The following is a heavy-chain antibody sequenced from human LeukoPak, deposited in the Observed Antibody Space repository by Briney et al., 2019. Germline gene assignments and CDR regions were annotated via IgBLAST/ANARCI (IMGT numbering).Heavy chain of an antibody. V-gene: IGHV3-43D*04. Sequence: GGSLRLSCAASGFTFDDYAMHWVRQAPGKGLEWVSLISWDGGSTYYADSVKGRFTISRDNSKNSLYLQTNSLRAEDTALYYCAKDMRDLPDYWGQGTLVTVSS. CDR3: AKDMRDLPDY. J-gene: IGHJ4*02. CDR2: ISWDGGST. CDR1: GFTFDDYA.